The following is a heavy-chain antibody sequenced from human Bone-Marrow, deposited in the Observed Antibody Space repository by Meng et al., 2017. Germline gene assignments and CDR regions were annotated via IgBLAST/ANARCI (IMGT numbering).Heavy chain of an antibody. Sequence: ASVKVSCKASGYTFSTCGITWVRQAPGQGLEWMGWISGYNGNTNYAQKLQGRVTMTTDTSTSTAYMELRSLRSDDTAVYYCARDPGPEGIQILRLSPHQYYYYGMDVWGQGTTVTVSS. CDR1: GYTFSTCG. D-gene: IGHD5-18*01. V-gene: IGHV1-18*04. CDR3: ARDPGPEGIQILRLSPHQYYYYGMDV. J-gene: IGHJ6*02. CDR2: ISGYNGNT.